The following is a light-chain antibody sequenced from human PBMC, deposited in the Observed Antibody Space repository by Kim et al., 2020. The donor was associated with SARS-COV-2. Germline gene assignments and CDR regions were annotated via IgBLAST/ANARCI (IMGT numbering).Light chain of an antibody. J-gene: IGLJ3*02. V-gene: IGLV1-44*01. CDR3: ATWDVTLNGWV. CDR1: SSNFERHF. CDR2: NDN. Sequence: GQRFTISSSGSSSNFERHFVNWYQQLPGTAPKVFIYNDNQRPSGVPDRFSGSRSGTSASLAISGLQSEDEADYYCATWDVTLNGWVFGGGTQLTVL.